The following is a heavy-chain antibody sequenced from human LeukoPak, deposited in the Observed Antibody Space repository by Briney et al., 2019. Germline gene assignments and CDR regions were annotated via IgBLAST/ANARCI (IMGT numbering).Heavy chain of an antibody. CDR2: IYYSGST. D-gene: IGHD3-10*01. CDR3: ARVGGSGSYLDY. CDR1: GGSISSSSYY. Sequence: SETLSLTCTVSGGSISSSSYYWGWIRQPPGKGLEWIGSIYYSGSTHYNPSLKSRVTISVDTSKNQFSLKLSSVTAADTAVYYCARVGGSGSYLDYWGQGTLVTVSS. V-gene: IGHV4-39*07. J-gene: IGHJ4*02.